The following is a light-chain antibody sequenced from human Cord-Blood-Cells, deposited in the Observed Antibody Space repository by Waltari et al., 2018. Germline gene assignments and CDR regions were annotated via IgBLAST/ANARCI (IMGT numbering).Light chain of an antibody. J-gene: IGLJ1*01. V-gene: IGLV2-8*01. CDR3: SSYVGSNNYV. CDR1: SSDVGGYYY. Sequence: QSAPTQPPSASGSPGPAVTISCTGTSSDVGGYYYVPWYQQHPGKAPTLMIYEVSKRPSGVPDRFSGSKSGNTASLTVSGLQAEDEADYYCSSYVGSNNYVFGTGTKVTVL. CDR2: EVS.